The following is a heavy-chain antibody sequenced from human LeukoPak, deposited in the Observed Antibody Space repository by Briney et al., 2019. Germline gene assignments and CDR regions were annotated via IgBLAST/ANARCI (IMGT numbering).Heavy chain of an antibody. J-gene: IGHJ4*02. Sequence: GRSLRLSCAASGFTFSSYALHWVRQAPGKGLEWVAVVSHDGSSQYYADSVRGRFTISRDNSKNTVYLQMNSLRAEDMAVYYCARAYDYSDYRYLFDYWGQGTLVTVSS. CDR1: GFTFSSYA. CDR2: VSHDGSSQ. V-gene: IGHV3-30*04. CDR3: ARAYDYSDYRYLFDY. D-gene: IGHD4-11*01.